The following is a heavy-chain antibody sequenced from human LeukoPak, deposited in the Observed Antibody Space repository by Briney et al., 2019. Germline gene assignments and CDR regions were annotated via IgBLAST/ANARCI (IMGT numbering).Heavy chain of an antibody. D-gene: IGHD6-19*01. CDR3: ARDLYSSGWYGEKYYYYMDV. CDR1: GGSISSGSYY. J-gene: IGHJ6*03. Sequence: SETLSLTCTVSGGSISSGSYYWSWIRQPAGKGLEWIGRIYTSGSTNYNPPLKSRVTISVDTSKNQFSLKLSSVTAADTAVYYCARDLYSSGWYGEKYYYYMDVWGKGTTVTVSS. CDR2: IYTSGST. V-gene: IGHV4-61*02.